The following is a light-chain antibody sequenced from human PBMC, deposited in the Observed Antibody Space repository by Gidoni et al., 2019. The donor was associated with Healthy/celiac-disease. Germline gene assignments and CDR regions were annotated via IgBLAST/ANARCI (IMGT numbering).Light chain of an antibody. J-gene: IGKJ3*01. Sequence: EIVMTQSPATLSVSPGERATLSCRVSQSGSSNLARYQRKPGQAPRLLIYGASTRATGISARFSGSGAGTEFTLTISSLQSEDFAVYYCQQYNNWPPLFTFGPGTKVDIK. CDR3: QQYNNWPPLFT. V-gene: IGKV3-15*01. CDR1: QSGSSN. CDR2: GAS.